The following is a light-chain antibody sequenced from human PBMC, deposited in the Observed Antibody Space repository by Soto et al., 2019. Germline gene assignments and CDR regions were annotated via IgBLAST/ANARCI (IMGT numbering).Light chain of an antibody. CDR2: DAS. Sequence: DIQITQPPSSLSSSVGVRVTIPCRASQGIKKYLNWYLQKPGKAPKVLIYDASSLQSGLPSRFSGSGSGTEFTLTISSLQPEDFATYYCQQVKSYPLTIGGGTKVDI. CDR1: QGIKKY. J-gene: IGKJ4*01. V-gene: IGKV1-17*01. CDR3: QQVKSYPLT.